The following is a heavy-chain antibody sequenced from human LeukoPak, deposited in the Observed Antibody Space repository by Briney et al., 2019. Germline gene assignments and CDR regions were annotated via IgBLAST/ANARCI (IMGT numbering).Heavy chain of an antibody. CDR1: GYTFTGYY. J-gene: IGHJ3*02. D-gene: IGHD2-21*02. CDR3: ARDHDSDAFDI. Sequence: ASVKVSCKASGYTFTGYYMHWVRQAPGQGLEWMGIINPSGGSTSYAQKFQGRVTMTSDTSTSTVYMELSSLRSEDTAVYYCARDHDSDAFDIWGQGTMVTVSS. CDR2: INPSGGST. V-gene: IGHV1-46*01.